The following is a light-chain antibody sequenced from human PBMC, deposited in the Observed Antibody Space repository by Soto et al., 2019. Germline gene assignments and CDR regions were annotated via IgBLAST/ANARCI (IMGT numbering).Light chain of an antibody. CDR1: SSDVGGYNY. CDR3: SSYTTTTRL. J-gene: IGLJ3*02. Sequence: QSALTQAASESGSPGQSITISCTGTSSDVGGYNYVSWYQQHPGKAPKLMIYDVSNRPSGVSNRFSGSKSGNTASLTISGLQAEDEADYYCSSYTTTTRLFGGGTKLTVL. V-gene: IGLV2-14*01. CDR2: DVS.